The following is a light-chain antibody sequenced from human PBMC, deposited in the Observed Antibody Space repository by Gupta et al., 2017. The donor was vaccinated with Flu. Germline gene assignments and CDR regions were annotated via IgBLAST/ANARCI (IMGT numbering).Light chain of an antibody. J-gene: IGKJ1*01. CDR2: QVS. CDR1: QGLVYSDGNTY. CDR3: MQGANWPWA. V-gene: IGKV2-30*01. Sequence: SCRSSQGLVYSDGNTYLHWFQQRPGKSPRRLIYQVSYRDSGVPDRFSGSGSGTDFTLKISRVEAEDVGIYFCMQGANWPWAFGQGTTVEIK.